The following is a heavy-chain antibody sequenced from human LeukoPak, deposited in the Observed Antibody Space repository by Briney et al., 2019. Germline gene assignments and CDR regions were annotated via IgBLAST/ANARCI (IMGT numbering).Heavy chain of an antibody. V-gene: IGHV4-59*08. CDR3: ARPANYGSGSYLDY. CDR1: GGSISSYY. J-gene: IGHJ4*02. D-gene: IGHD3-10*01. Sequence: SETLSLTCTVSGGSISSYYWSWIRQPPGKGLEWIGYIYYSGSTNYNPSLKSRVTISVDTSKNQFSLKLSSVTAADTAVYYCARPANYGSGSYLDYWGQGTLVTVSS. CDR2: IYYSGST.